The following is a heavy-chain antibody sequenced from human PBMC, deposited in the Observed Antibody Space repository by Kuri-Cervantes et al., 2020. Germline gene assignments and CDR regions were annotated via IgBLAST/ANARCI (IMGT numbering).Heavy chain of an antibody. CDR1: GFIFNKFG. J-gene: IGHJ4*02. V-gene: IGHV3-30*02. Sequence: GESLKISCEASGFIFNKFGVHWVRQAPGKGLEWVSFIRYDGSNQFYGDSVRGRFTISRDNSKNKVSLQMNRLRLEDTAVYYCAKDGGSYSDLDSWGQGTLVTVSS. CDR3: AKDGGSYSDLDS. CDR2: IRYDGSNQ. D-gene: IGHD3-10*01.